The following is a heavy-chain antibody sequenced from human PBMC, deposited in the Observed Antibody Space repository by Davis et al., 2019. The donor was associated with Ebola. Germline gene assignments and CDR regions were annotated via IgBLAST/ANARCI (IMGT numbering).Heavy chain of an antibody. CDR2: MSDSGGST. V-gene: IGHV3-23*01. D-gene: IGHD4-17*01. Sequence: GESLKISCAASGLTFTNSAMSWVRQAPGKGLEWVSGMSDSGGSTYYAASVKGRFTISRDDSKNTAYLQMNSLKTEDTAVYYCTSTLDGDYVDYWGQGTLVTVSS. J-gene: IGHJ4*02. CDR1: GLTFTNSA. CDR3: TSTLDGDYVDY.